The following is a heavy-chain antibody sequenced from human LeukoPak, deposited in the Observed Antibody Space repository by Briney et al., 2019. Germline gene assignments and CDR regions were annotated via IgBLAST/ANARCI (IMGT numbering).Heavy chain of an antibody. CDR3: ARDGGYSYGFDYYYYMDV. V-gene: IGHV4-59*01. CDR1: GGSISSYY. CDR2: IYCSGST. D-gene: IGHD5-18*01. J-gene: IGHJ6*03. Sequence: SETLSLTCTVSGGSISSYYWSWIRQPPGKGLEWIGYIYCSGSTNYNPSLKSRVTISVDTSKNQFSLRLSSVTAADTAVYYCARDGGYSYGFDYYYYMDVWGKGTTVTVSS.